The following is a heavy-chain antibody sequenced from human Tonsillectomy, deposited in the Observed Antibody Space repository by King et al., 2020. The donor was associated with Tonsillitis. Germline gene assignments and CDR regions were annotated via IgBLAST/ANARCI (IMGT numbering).Heavy chain of an antibody. CDR1: GYTFTSHY. J-gene: IGHJ6*02. Sequence: VQLVESGAEVKKPGASVKVSCTASGYTFTSHYIHWVRQAPGQGLEWMGVINPSGWSTSYAQKFQGRVTVTRDTSTSTVYMDLSSLRSEDTAVYYCARDSLELVKRDYDYGMDVWGQGTTVTVPS. V-gene: IGHV1-46*03. CDR3: ARDSLELVKRDYDYGMDV. CDR2: INPSGWST. D-gene: IGHD3-3*01.